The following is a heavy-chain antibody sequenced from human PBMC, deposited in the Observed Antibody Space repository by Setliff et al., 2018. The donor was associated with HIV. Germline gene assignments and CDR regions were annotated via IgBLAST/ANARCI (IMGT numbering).Heavy chain of an antibody. CDR3: ARGYNYGYGGQGVNWWDAFDN. V-gene: IGHV1-3*04. D-gene: IGHD3-16*01. Sequence: ASVKVSCKASGYTFSHYPMHWVRQAPGQRPEWMGWINTGNGNTKFSEKFQGRVMITSDTSANTVYMFLRSLRSEDTAVYYCARGYNYGYGGQGVNWWDAFDNWGKGALVTVSS. CDR2: INTGNGNT. J-gene: IGHJ4*02. CDR1: GYTFSHYP.